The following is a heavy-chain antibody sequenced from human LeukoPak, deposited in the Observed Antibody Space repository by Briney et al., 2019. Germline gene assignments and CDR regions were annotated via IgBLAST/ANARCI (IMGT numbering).Heavy chain of an antibody. CDR1: GGSFSSYY. CDR3: ARVSTYSSGWYGIDY. J-gene: IGHJ4*02. V-gene: IGHV4-59*08. Sequence: SETLSLTCAVYGGSFSSYYWSWIRQPPGKGLEWIGYIYYSGSTNYNPSLKSRVTISVDTSKNQFSLKLSSVTAADTAVYYCARVSTYSSGWYGIDYWGQGTLVTVSS. CDR2: IYYSGST. D-gene: IGHD6-19*01.